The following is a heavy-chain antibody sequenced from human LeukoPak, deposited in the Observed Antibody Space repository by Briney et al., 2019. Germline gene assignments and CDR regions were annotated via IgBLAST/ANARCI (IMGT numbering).Heavy chain of an antibody. CDR2: VKDSGRA. Sequence: SETLSLTCDVYGGSFTGYYWTWIRQPPGGGLEWIGEVKDSGRANYNPSLKTRVTISVDTSKNQFSLKLNSVTAADTAVYFCTRLGYDSGDNGAYAFDFWGQGTMVTVSS. J-gene: IGHJ3*01. V-gene: IGHV4-34*01. CDR1: GGSFTGYY. D-gene: IGHD2-15*01. CDR3: TRLGYDSGDNGAYAFDF.